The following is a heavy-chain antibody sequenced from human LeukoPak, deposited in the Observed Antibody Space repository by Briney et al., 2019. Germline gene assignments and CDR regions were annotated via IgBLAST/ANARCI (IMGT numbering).Heavy chain of an antibody. D-gene: IGHD1-20*01. CDR1: GGSISSYY. Sequence: SETLSLTCTVSGGSISSYYWSWIRQPPGKGLEWIGFIYYSGSTNYNPSLKSRVTISVDRSKNQFSLKLSSVTAADTAVYYCAVITGTTDWFDPWGQGTLVTVSS. CDR2: IYYSGST. J-gene: IGHJ5*02. CDR3: AVITGTTDWFDP. V-gene: IGHV4-59*12.